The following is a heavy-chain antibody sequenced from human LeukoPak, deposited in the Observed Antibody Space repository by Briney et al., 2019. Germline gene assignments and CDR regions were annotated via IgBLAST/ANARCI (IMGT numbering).Heavy chain of an antibody. Sequence: SETLSLTCAASGGSISSGGYSWSWIRQPPGKGLEWIGYIYHSGSTYYNPSLKSRVTISVDRSKNQFSLKLSSVTAADTAVYYCARGGPYCSSTSCYTDWFDPWGQGTLVTVSS. CDR1: GGSISSGGYS. CDR3: ARGGPYCSSTSCYTDWFDP. J-gene: IGHJ5*02. D-gene: IGHD2-2*02. V-gene: IGHV4-30-2*01. CDR2: IYHSGST.